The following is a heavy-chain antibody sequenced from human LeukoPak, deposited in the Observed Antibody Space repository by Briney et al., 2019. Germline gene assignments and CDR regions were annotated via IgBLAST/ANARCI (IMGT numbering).Heavy chain of an antibody. CDR3: AREVAGILEDDCFDI. CDR1: GGTFSSYA. CDR2: VIPVYGTT. Sequence: GASVKVSCKASGGTFSSYAISWVRQAPGQGLEWMGGVIPVYGTTNYAQKFQDRVIITVDESTNTAFMEVRSLRSEDTAVYYCAREVAGILEDDCFDIWGQGTLVTVSS. V-gene: IGHV1-69*13. J-gene: IGHJ3*02. D-gene: IGHD6-19*01.